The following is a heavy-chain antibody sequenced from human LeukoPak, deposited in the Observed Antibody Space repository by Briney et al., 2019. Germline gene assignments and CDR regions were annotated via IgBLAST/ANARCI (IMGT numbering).Heavy chain of an antibody. Sequence: SETLSLTCTVSGGSINNYYWSWIRQPPGKGLEWIGEINHSGSTNYNPSLKSRVTISVDTSKNQFSLKLSSVTAADTAVYYCARELIVATIKSGRFDYWGQGTLVTVSS. CDR1: GGSINNYY. D-gene: IGHD5-12*01. CDR2: INHSGST. CDR3: ARELIVATIKSGRFDY. J-gene: IGHJ4*02. V-gene: IGHV4-34*01.